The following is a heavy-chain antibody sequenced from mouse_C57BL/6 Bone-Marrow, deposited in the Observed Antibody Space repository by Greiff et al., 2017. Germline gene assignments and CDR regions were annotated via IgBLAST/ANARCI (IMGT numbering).Heavy chain of an antibody. CDR3: ARKEPYSSSTEGSMDY. J-gene: IGHJ4*01. V-gene: IGHV1-80*01. CDR2: IYPGDGDT. CDR1: GYAFSSYW. D-gene: IGHD1-1*01. Sequence: QVQLQQSGAELVKPGASVKISCKASGYAFSSYWMNWVKQRPGKGLEWIGQIYPGDGDTNYNGKFKGKATLTADKSSSTAYMQLSSLTSEDSAVYFCARKEPYSSSTEGSMDYWGQGTSVTVSS.